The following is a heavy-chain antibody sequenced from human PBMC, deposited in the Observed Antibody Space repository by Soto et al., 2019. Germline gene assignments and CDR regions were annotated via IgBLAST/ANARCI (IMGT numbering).Heavy chain of an antibody. D-gene: IGHD6-6*01. CDR2: ISGYNGNT. CDR3: ATDIGARRDGVLDYFDY. Sequence: ASVKVSCKASGYTFTSYGISWVRQAPGQGLEWMGWISGYNGNTHYAQTLQGRVTMTTDTSTTTAYMELRSLISDDTAVYYCATDIGARRDGVLDYFDYWGQGTLVTVSS. J-gene: IGHJ4*02. V-gene: IGHV1-18*01. CDR1: GYTFTSYG.